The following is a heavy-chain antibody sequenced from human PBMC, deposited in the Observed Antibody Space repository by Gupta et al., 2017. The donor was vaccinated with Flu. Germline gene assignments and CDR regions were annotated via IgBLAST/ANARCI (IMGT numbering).Heavy chain of an antibody. CDR3: ANAEAAHTPNYYYYYMDV. CDR1: GFTFSSYG. CDR2: ISYDGSNK. J-gene: IGHJ6*03. Sequence: QVQLVESGGGVVQPGRSLRLSCAASGFTFSSYGLHWVRQAPGKGLEWVAVISYDGSNKYYADSVKGRFTISRDNSKNTLYLQMNSLRAEDTAVYYCANAEAAHTPNYYYYYMDVWGKGTTVTVAS. V-gene: IGHV3-30*18. D-gene: IGHD5-18*01.